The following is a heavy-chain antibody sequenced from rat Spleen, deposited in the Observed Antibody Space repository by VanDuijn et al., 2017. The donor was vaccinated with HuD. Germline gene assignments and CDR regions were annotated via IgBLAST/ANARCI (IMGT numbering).Heavy chain of an antibody. Sequence: EVQLVESGGGLVQPGRSLKLSCAASGFTFSNYDMAWVRQAPTKGLEWVASISPSGGSTYYRDSVKGRFTVSRDNAKSTLYLQMDSLRSEDTATYYCARYYGYNYVMDAWGQGASVTVSS. CDR2: ISPSGGST. CDR1: GFTFSNYD. J-gene: IGHJ4*01. CDR3: ARYYGYNYVMDA. D-gene: IGHD1-9*01. V-gene: IGHV5-25*01.